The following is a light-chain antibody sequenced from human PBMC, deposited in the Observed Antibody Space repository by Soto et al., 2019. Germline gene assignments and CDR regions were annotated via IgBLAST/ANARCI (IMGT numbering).Light chain of an antibody. V-gene: IGKV3-20*01. CDR3: HQYGISPPT. CDR2: GVS. CDR1: QSVSGSD. Sequence: EVVLTQSPGTLSLSPGERATLSCRASQSVSGSDLAWYQQKPGQGPRLLISGVSNRATGTPDRFSGSGSGTDFTLTISSLEPEDFAVFYCHQYGISPPTFGPGTKVEI. J-gene: IGKJ1*01.